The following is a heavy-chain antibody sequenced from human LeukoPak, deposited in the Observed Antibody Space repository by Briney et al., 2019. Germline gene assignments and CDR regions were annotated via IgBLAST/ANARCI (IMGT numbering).Heavy chain of an antibody. CDR1: GYSISSGFH. CDR2: KYHTGST. V-gene: IGHV4-38-2*02. J-gene: IGHJ5*02. CDR3: ARYCSSTSCYNWFDP. Sequence: SETLSLTCTVSGYSISSGFHWGWIRQPPGKGLEWIGSKYHTGSTYYNPSLRSRVTISVDTSKSQFSLKLSSVTAADTAVYYCARYCSSTSCYNWFDPWGQGTLVTVSS. D-gene: IGHD2-2*01.